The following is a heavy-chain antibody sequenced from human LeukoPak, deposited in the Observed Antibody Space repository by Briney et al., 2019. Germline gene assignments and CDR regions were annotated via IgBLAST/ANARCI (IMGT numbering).Heavy chain of an antibody. D-gene: IGHD2-2*01. CDR1: GFTFSSYS. CDR2: ISGSGGST. CDR3: AKDRHAPGRYCSSTTCFPFDS. Sequence: GGSLRLSCAASGFTFSSYSMSWVRQAPGKGLEWVSAISGSGGSTYYADSVKGRFTISRDNPKSTLYLQMNSLRAEDTAVYYCAKDRHAPGRYCSSTTCFPFDSWGQGTLVTVSS. J-gene: IGHJ5*01. V-gene: IGHV3-23*01.